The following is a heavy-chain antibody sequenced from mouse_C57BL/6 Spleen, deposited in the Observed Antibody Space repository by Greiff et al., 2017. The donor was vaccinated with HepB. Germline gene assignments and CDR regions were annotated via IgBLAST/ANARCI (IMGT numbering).Heavy chain of an antibody. D-gene: IGHD1-1*01. V-gene: IGHV1-18*01. CDR1: GYTFTDYN. CDR3: AISGLYYGSQLRYWYSDV. Sequence: EVQLQQSGPELVKPGASVKIPCKASGYTFTDYNMDWVKQSHGKSLEWIGDINPNNGGTIYNQKFKGKATLTVDKSSSTAYMELRSLKSEDTAVYYCAISGLYYGSQLRYWYSDVWGAGTTVTVSS. CDR2: INPNNGGT. J-gene: IGHJ1*01.